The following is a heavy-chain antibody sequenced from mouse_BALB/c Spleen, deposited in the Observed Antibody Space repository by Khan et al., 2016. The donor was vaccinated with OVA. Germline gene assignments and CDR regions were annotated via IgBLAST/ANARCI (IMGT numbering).Heavy chain of an antibody. J-gene: IGHJ2*01. CDR3: GRGSYFCYVDY. D-gene: IGHD1-1*01. Sequence: IQLVQSGPELVKPGASVKISCKASGYSFAGYFMNWVKQSHGKSLEWIGRINPYNGDTFYNQKFKGKATLTVDKSSGTAHMELLSLTSEDSAVYYCGRGSYFCYVDYWGQGTTLTVSS. CDR1: GYSFAGYF. V-gene: IGHV1-37*01. CDR2: INPYNGDT.